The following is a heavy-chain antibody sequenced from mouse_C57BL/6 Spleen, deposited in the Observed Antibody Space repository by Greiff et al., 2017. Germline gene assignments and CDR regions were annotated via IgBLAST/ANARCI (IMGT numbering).Heavy chain of an antibody. V-gene: IGHV14-1*01. CDR1: GFNIKDYY. Sequence: EVQLQQSGAELVRPGASVKLSCTASGFNIKDYYMHWVKQRPEQGLEWIGRIDPEDGETEYAPKLQGKITRTADTTSNTAYLQRSSLTSEDTAVYYCTTPPGDWFAYWGQGTLVTVSA. CDR2: IDPEDGET. J-gene: IGHJ3*01. CDR3: TTPPGDWFAY. D-gene: IGHD4-1*01.